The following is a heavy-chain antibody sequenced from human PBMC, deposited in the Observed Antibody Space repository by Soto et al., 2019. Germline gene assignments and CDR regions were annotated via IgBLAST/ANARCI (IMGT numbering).Heavy chain of an antibody. D-gene: IGHD6-13*01. CDR1: GFTFSSYW. Sequence: PGGSLRLSCAASGFTFSSYWMSWVRQAPGKGLEWVANIKQDGSEKYYVDSVKGRFTISRDNAKNSLYLQMNSLRAEDTAVYYCARANTQPPYYYYYYMDVWGKGTTVTVSS. J-gene: IGHJ6*03. CDR2: IKQDGSEK. V-gene: IGHV3-7*01. CDR3: ARANTQPPYYYYYYMDV.